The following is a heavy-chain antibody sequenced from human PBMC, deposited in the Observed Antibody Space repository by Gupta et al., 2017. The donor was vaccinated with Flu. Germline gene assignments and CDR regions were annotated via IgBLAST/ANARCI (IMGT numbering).Heavy chain of an antibody. CDR3: AGVKDYPRPFDL. V-gene: IGHV3-48*01. Sequence: ASSAFSFSARHMNWVRQAPGKGLEWISYISMSGSTIYYADSVKGRFTISRDNAKESLYLQMNSLRAEDTAVYYCAGVKDYPRPFDLWGPGTLVTVSS. D-gene: IGHD3-16*01. CDR2: ISMSGSTI. J-gene: IGHJ2*01. CDR1: AFSFSARH.